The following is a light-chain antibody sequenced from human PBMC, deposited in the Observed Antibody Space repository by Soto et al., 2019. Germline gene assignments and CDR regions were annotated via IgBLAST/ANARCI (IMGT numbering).Light chain of an antibody. J-gene: IGKJ4*01. Sequence: EIVLTQSPGTLSLSPGERASLSCRASQSVNSNYLAWYQQKPGQAPRLLIYAASTRAAGVPDRFSGSGSGTDFTLTISRLEPEDLAVYHCQQYGSSPLTFGGGTKVEIK. CDR2: AAS. V-gene: IGKV3-20*01. CDR1: QSVNSNY. CDR3: QQYGSSPLT.